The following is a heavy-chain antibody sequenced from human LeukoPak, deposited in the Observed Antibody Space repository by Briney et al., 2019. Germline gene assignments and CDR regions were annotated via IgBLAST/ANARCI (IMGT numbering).Heavy chain of an antibody. CDR2: IYYSGST. CDR3: ARDQGAVAGIDP. D-gene: IGHD6-19*01. CDR1: GGSISSYY. Sequence: KASETLSLTCTVSGGSISSYYWSWIRQPPGKGLEWIGYIYYSGSTNYNPSLKSRVTISVDTSKNQFSLKLSSVTAADTAVYYCARDQGAVAGIDPWGQGTLVTVSS. V-gene: IGHV4-59*01. J-gene: IGHJ5*02.